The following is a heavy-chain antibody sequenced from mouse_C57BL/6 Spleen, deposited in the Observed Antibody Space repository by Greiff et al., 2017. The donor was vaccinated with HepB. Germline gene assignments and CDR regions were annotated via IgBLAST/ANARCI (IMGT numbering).Heavy chain of an antibody. CDR1: GYTFTSYW. CDR2: IHPNSGST. V-gene: IGHV1-64*01. CDR3: ARNYGSSLPWFAY. D-gene: IGHD1-1*01. Sequence: QVQLQQPGAELVKPGASVKLSCKASGYTFTSYWMHWVKQRPGQGLEWIGMIHPNSGSTNYNEKFKSKATLTVDKSSSTAYMQLSSLTSEDSAVYYCARNYGSSLPWFAYWGQGTLVTVSA. J-gene: IGHJ3*01.